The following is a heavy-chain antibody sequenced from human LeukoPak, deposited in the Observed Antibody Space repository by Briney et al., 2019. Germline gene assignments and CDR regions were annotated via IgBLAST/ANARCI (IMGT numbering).Heavy chain of an antibody. D-gene: IGHD3-16*01. J-gene: IGHJ4*02. CDR3: VRSRGGDFDH. CDR1: GDSVSSNSVA. CDR2: TYYRSKWSN. V-gene: IGHV6-1*01. Sequence: LSQTLSLTCAISGDSVSSNSVAWNWIRQSPARGLEWLGRTYYRSKWSNDYAVSVRSRITINPDTSRNQFSLQLNSVTPADAAVYYCVRSRGGDFDHWGQGTLVTVSS.